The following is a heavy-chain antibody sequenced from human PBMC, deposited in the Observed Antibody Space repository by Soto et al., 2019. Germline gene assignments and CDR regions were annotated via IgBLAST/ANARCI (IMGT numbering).Heavy chain of an antibody. CDR2: ITYSGNT. V-gene: IGHV4-31*03. CDR1: GGPVSSVGYY. J-gene: IGHJ4*02. CDR3: VRGGSCTNGVCSGFDY. Sequence: SETLSLTCTVSGGPVSSVGYYWSWIRQHPGKGLEWIGYITYSGNTYYNPSLESRVTMSADTSKNQSSLKLSSVTAADTAVYFCVRGGSCTNGVCSGFDYWGQGTLVTVSS. D-gene: IGHD2-8*01.